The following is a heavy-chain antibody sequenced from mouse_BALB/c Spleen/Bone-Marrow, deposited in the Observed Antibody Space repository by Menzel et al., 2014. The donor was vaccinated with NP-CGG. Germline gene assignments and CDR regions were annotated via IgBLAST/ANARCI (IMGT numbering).Heavy chain of an antibody. J-gene: IGHJ2*01. D-gene: IGHD1-1*01. V-gene: IGHV4-1*02. CDR3: ARRDYYGYLNY. Sequence: DVMLVESGGGLVQPGGSLKLSCAASGFDFSRYWMSSVRQAPGKGLEWIGEINPDSSTINYTPSLKDKFIISRDNAKNTLYLRLNKVRSEDTALYYCARRDYYGYLNYWGQGTTLTVSS. CDR1: GFDFSRYW. CDR2: INPDSSTI.